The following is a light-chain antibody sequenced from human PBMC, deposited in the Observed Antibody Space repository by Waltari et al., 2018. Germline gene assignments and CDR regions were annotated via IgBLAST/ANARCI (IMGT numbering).Light chain of an antibody. CDR1: SSDVGTYDR. Sequence: QSALTQPPSVSGSPGQSVTISCTGTSSDVGTYDRVSWYQQPPGAAPKLMIYDVTIRPSGVPHRFSGSKSGNTASLTISGLQAEDEADYYCGSYTSSSTSVIFGGGTKLTVL. CDR2: DVT. V-gene: IGLV2-18*02. CDR3: GSYTSSSTSVI. J-gene: IGLJ2*01.